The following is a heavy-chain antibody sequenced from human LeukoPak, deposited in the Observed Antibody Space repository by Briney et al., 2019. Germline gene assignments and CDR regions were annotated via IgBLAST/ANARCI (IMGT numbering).Heavy chain of an antibody. CDR3: ARDRYYYGSGSYYGY. CDR2: ISAYNGNT. CDR1: GYTFTSYG. D-gene: IGHD3-10*01. V-gene: IGHV1-18*01. Sequence: ASVKVSCEASGYTFTSYGISWVRQAPGQGLEWMGWISAYNGNTNYAQKLQGRVTMTTDTSTSTAYMELRSLRSDDTAVYYCARDRYYYGSGSYYGYWGQGTLVTVSS. J-gene: IGHJ4*02.